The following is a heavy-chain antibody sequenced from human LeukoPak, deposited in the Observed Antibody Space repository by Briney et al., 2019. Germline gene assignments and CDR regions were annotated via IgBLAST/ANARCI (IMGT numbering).Heavy chain of an antibody. Sequence: GGSLRLSCAASGFTFSSSSMNWVRQAPGKGLEWASSISSSSSYIYYADSVKGRFTISRDNAKNSLYLQMNSLRAEDTAVYYCASGSASTVTTACDYWGQGTLVIVSS. J-gene: IGHJ4*02. V-gene: IGHV3-21*01. CDR2: ISSSSSYI. D-gene: IGHD4-17*01. CDR3: ASGSASTVTTACDY. CDR1: GFTFSSSS.